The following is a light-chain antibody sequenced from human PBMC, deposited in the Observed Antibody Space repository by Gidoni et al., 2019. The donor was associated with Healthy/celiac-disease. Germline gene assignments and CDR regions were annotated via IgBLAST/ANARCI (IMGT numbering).Light chain of an antibody. CDR1: QSVSSSY. V-gene: IGKV3-20*01. CDR2: GAS. J-gene: IGKJ1*01. Sequence: VLTQSPGTLSLSPGERATLSCRASQSVSSSYLAWYQQKPGQAPRLLIYGASSRATGIPDRCSGSGSGTDFTLTISRLEPEDFAVYYCQQYGSSRTFGQGTKVEIK. CDR3: QQYGSSRT.